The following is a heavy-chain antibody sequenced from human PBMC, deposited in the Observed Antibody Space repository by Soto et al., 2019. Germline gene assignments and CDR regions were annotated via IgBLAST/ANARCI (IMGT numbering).Heavy chain of an antibody. CDR3: ARGVVAMALYYGMDV. D-gene: IGHD5-18*01. CDR2: IYYSGST. Sequence: SETLSLTCTVSGGSISSGDYYWSWIRQPPGKGLEWIGYIYYSGSTYYNPSLKSRVTISLDTSKKQFSLKLSSVTAADTAVYYCARGVVAMALYYGMDVWGQGTTVTVSS. V-gene: IGHV4-30-4*01. CDR1: GGSISSGDYY. J-gene: IGHJ6*02.